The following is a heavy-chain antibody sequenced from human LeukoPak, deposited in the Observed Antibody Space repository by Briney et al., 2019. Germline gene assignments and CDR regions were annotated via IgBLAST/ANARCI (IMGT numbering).Heavy chain of an antibody. Sequence: PSETLSLTCDVSGGSVRSYWWGWVRQPAGKGLERLGRIYSTGSTRFNPSLKSRLTLSIGTSTNQFSLKLTSVTAADTAVYFCARQGYTVSYYFLDYWSQGTLVTVSS. CDR2: IYSTGST. V-gene: IGHV4-4*07. J-gene: IGHJ4*02. CDR3: ARQGYTVSYYFLDY. D-gene: IGHD1-26*01. CDR1: GGSVRSYW.